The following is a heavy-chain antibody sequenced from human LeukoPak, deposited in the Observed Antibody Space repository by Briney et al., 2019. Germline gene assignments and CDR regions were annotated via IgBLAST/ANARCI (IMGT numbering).Heavy chain of an antibody. D-gene: IGHD3-10*01. J-gene: IGHJ5*02. CDR3: ARVGSEGTMVPGWFDP. CDR1: GGSISSYY. V-gene: IGHV4-59*01. Sequence: SETLSLTCTVSGGSISSYYWSWIRQPPGKGLEWIGYIYHDGSTKYTPSLKSRVTMSVDTSTNQFSLKLTSVTAADTASYHCARVGSEGTMVPGWFDPWGQGTLVTVSS. CDR2: IYHDGST.